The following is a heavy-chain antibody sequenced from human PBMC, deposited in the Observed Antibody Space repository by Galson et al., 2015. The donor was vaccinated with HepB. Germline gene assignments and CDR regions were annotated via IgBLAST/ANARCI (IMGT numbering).Heavy chain of an antibody. CDR1: GFTFSGSA. J-gene: IGHJ6*02. D-gene: IGHD1-26*01. Sequence: LRLSCAASGFTFSGSAMHWVRQASGKGLEWVGRIRSKANSYATAYAASVKGRFTISRDDSKNTAYLQMNSLKTEDTAVYYCTRLALGATTWGGYYYGMDVWGQGTTVTVSS. CDR3: TRLALGATTWGGYYYGMDV. CDR2: IRSKANSYAT. V-gene: IGHV3-73*01.